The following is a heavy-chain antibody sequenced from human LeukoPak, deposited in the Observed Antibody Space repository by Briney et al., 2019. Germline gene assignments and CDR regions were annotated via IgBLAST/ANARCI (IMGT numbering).Heavy chain of an antibody. CDR2: ISYDGSNK. V-gene: IGHV3-30*04. J-gene: IGHJ3*02. CDR3: AISLWTTNDAFDI. Sequence: GGSLRLSCAASGFTFSSYAMHWVRQAPGKGLEWVAVISYDGSNKYYADSVKGRFTISRDNSKNTLYLQMNSLRAEDTAVYYCAISLWTTNDAFDIWGQGTMVTVSS. D-gene: IGHD5-18*01. CDR1: GFTFSSYA.